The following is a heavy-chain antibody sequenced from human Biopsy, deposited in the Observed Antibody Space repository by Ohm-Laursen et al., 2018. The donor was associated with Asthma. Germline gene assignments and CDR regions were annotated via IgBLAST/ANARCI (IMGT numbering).Heavy chain of an antibody. D-gene: IGHD1-7*01. Sequence: GASVKVSCKASGYTFISYAIHWVRQAPGQRLEWMGWINAGNGNTKYSQKFQGRVTITADESTSTAYMELSSLRSEDTAVYYCARDPHNSYLAPLRTKFNYYYYGMDVWGQGTTVTVSS. V-gene: IGHV1-3*01. J-gene: IGHJ6*02. CDR3: ARDPHNSYLAPLRTKFNYYYYGMDV. CDR2: INAGNGNT. CDR1: GYTFISYA.